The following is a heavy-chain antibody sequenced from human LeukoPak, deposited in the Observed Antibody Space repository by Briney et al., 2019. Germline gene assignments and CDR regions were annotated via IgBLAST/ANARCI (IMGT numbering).Heavy chain of an antibody. J-gene: IGHJ4*02. Sequence: PGRSLRLSCAASGFTFSNYGMHWVRQAPGKGLEWVAVIWSDGINEYYADFVKGRFTISRDNSKNTLYLQMNSLRAEDTAVYYCARGLGGGHSYVDYWGQGTLVTVSS. CDR1: GFTFSNYG. D-gene: IGHD5-18*01. V-gene: IGHV3-33*01. CDR3: ARGLGGGHSYVDY. CDR2: IWSDGINE.